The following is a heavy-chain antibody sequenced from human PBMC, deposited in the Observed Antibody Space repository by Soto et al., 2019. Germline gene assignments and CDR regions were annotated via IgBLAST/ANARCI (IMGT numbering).Heavy chain of an antibody. D-gene: IGHD6-19*01. CDR1: GGSISSYY. J-gene: IGHJ5*02. V-gene: IGHV4-59*01. Sequence: SETLSLTCTVSGGSISSYYWSWIRQPPGKGLEWIGYIYYSGSTNYNPSLKSRVPISVDTSKNQFSLKFGFVTAAETAVYYCGRGGGPPTVAVSNWFDPWGQGTLVTVSS. CDR3: GRGGGPPTVAVSNWFDP. CDR2: IYYSGST.